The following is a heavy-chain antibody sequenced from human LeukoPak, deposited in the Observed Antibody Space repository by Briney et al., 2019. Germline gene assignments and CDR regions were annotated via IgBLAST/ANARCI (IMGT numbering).Heavy chain of an antibody. V-gene: IGHV3-23*01. J-gene: IGHJ5*02. CDR3: AKDRDCSSTSCYRDWFDL. CDR1: GFTFSRYA. D-gene: IGHD2-2*01. CDR2: ISGSGGST. Sequence: GGSLRLSCAASGFTFSRYATSWVRQAPGKGVEWVSAISGSGGSTYYADSVKGRFTISRDNSKNTLYLQMNSLRAQDTAVYYCAKDRDCSSTSCYRDWFDLWGQGTLVTVSS.